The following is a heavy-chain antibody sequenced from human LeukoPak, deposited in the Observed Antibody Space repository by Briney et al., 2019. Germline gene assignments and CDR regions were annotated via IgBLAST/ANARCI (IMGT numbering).Heavy chain of an antibody. J-gene: IGHJ4*02. CDR3: AKAGAAAIFDY. Sequence: GASVKVSCKASGDTFSSYTISWVRLAPGQGLEWMGGIIPIFGSGNYAQKFQDRVTITADESTSTAYMELSSLRSEDTAVYYCAKAGAAAIFDYWGQGTLVTVSS. CDR2: IIPIFGSG. CDR1: GDTFSSYT. D-gene: IGHD6-13*01. V-gene: IGHV1-69*01.